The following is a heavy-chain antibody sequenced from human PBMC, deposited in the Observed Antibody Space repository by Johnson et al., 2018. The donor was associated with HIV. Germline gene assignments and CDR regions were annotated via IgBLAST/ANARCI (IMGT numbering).Heavy chain of an antibody. D-gene: IGHD2-2*03. CDR1: GFVFSDSH. CDR2: ISYDGSNK. CDR3: ARATGSWMDAFDI. Sequence: QVQLVESGGDLVKPGGSLRVSCLASGFVFSDSHMSWILQAPGKGLEWVAVISYDGSNKYYADSVKGQFTISRDNSKNTLYLQMNSLRAEDTAVYYCARATGSWMDAFDIWGQGTMVTVSS. J-gene: IGHJ3*02. V-gene: IGHV3-30*03.